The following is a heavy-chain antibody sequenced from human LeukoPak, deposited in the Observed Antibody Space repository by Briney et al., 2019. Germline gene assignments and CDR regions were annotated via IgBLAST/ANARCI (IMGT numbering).Heavy chain of an antibody. V-gene: IGHV1-2*04. J-gene: IGHJ6*02. Sequence: ASVKVSCKASGYTFTGYYMHWVRQAPGQGLEWMGWINPNSGGTDYAQKFQGWVTMTRDTSISTAYMELSRLRSDDTAVYYCARSSSSSVGMDVWGQGTTVTVSS. CDR2: INPNSGGT. CDR3: ARSSSSSVGMDV. D-gene: IGHD6-6*01. CDR1: GYTFTGYY.